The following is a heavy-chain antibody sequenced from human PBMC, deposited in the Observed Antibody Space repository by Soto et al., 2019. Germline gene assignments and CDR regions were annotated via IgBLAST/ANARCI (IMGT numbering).Heavy chain of an antibody. V-gene: IGHV3-30*18. CDR1: GFTFSSYG. J-gene: IGHJ4*02. CDR3: AKDKEGVGALVGLLDY. D-gene: IGHD1-26*01. CDR2: ISYDGSNK. Sequence: QVQLVESGGGVVQPGRSLRLSCAASGFTFSSYGMHWVRQAPGKGLEWVAVISYDGSNKYYADSVKGRFTISRDNSKNTLYLQMNSLRAEDTAVYYCAKDKEGVGALVGLLDYWGQGTLVTVSS.